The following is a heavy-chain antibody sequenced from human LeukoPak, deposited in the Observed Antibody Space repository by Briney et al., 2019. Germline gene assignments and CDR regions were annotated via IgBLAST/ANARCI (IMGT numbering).Heavy chain of an antibody. Sequence: GGSLRLSCAASGFTFSSYSMNWVRQAPGKGLEWVSYISSSSTIYYADSVKGRFTISRDNAKNSLYLQMNSLRDEDTAVYYCARVAYTPPRTIERDPPGYFDYWGQGTLVTVSS. CDR3: ARVAYTPPRTIERDPPGYFDY. D-gene: IGHD5-24*01. CDR1: GFTFSSYS. J-gene: IGHJ4*02. V-gene: IGHV3-48*02. CDR2: ISSSSTI.